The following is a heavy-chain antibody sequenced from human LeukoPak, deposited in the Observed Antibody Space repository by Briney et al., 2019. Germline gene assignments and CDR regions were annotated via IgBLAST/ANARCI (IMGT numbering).Heavy chain of an antibody. CDR1: GNTLTELS. J-gene: IGHJ4*02. CDR2: FAPEDGET. CDR3: TTGRRYQLYDY. D-gene: IGHD1-1*01. V-gene: IGHV1-24*01. Sequence: GASVKVSCKLFGNTLTELSMHWVRQAPGKGLESMGGFAPEDGETIYAQQFQGRLTMTEDTSTDTAYMELRRPTSEDTAVYYCTTGRRYQLYDYWGQGTLVTVSS.